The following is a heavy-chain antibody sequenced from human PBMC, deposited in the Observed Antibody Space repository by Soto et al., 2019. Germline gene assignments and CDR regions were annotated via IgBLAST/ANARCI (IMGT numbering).Heavy chain of an antibody. CDR1: GGSISSGGYY. D-gene: IGHD3-22*01. CDR3: ARGLRMGSSSWYHYDSSGYYYWFDP. V-gene: IGHV4-31*03. CDR2: IYYIGST. J-gene: IGHJ5*02. Sequence: SETLSLTCTVSGGSISSGGYYWSWIRQHPGKGLEWIGYIYYIGSTYYNPSLKSRVTISVDTSKNQFSLKLSSVAAADTAVYYCARGLRMGSSSWYHYDSSGYYYWFDPWGQGALVTVSS.